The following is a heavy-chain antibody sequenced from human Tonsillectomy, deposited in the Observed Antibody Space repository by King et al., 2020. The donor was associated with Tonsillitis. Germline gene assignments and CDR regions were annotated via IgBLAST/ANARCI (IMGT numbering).Heavy chain of an antibody. CDR1: GYTFTSYY. Sequence: VQLVESGAEVKKPGASVKVSCTASGYTFTSYYMHWVRQAPGQGLEWMGIINPSGGSTSYAQKFQGRVTMTRDTSTSTVYMELSSLRSEDTAVYYCARDYKYSYGSGSYYAFDIWGQGTMVTVSS. CDR3: ARDYKYSYGSGSYYAFDI. D-gene: IGHD3-10*01. J-gene: IGHJ3*02. CDR2: INPSGGST. V-gene: IGHV1-46*01.